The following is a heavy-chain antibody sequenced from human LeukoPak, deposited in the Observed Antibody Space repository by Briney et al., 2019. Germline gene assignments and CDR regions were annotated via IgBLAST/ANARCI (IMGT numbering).Heavy chain of an antibody. J-gene: IGHJ6*02. D-gene: IGHD3-16*01. V-gene: IGHV3-23*01. CDR3: ARDWGYYYYYGMDV. CDR1: GFTFSSYA. CDR2: ISGSGGST. Sequence: GGSLRLSCAASGFTFSSYAMSWVRQAPGKGLEWVSAISGSGGSTYYADSVKGRFTISRDNSKNTLYLQMNSLRAEDTAVYYCARDWGYYYYYGMDVWGQGTTVTVSS.